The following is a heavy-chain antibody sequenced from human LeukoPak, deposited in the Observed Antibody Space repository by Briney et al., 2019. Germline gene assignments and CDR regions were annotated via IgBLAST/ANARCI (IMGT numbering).Heavy chain of an antibody. CDR1: GFRFSSYA. CDR3: ARDFTPEWFDIH. D-gene: IGHD3-3*01. Sequence: GGSLRLSCAASGFRFSSYAMHWVRQAPGKGLEWVGVISYDGSDEYYTDSVKGRFTISRDNSKNTVYLQMNSLRADDTAVYYCARDFTPEWFDIHWGQGTLVTVS. V-gene: IGHV3-30*04. CDR2: ISYDGSDE. J-gene: IGHJ4*02.